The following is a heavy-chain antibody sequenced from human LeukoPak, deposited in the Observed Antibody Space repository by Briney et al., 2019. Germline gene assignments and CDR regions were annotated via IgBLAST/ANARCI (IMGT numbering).Heavy chain of an antibody. CDR3: ARESPDHNNQVPHKWFDP. D-gene: IGHD1/OR15-1a*01. V-gene: IGHV4-59*11. Sequence: SETLFLTCTVSGDSITTHYWTWIRRPPGRAPEWIGYIHHSGSANNNPSLKSRVTMSVDTSKNQFSLRLTSVTAADTAIYFCARESPDHNNQVPHKWFDPWGPGTLVTVSS. J-gene: IGHJ5*02. CDR1: GDSITTHY. CDR2: IHHSGSA.